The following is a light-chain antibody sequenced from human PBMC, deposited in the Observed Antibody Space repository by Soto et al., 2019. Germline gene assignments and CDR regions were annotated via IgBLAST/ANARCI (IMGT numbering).Light chain of an antibody. J-gene: IGKJ1*01. CDR3: QKYDSAPHT. V-gene: IGKV1-27*01. CDR2: AAS. CDR1: QGISNY. Sequence: DFHMTQSPSSLPASVGDRVTITCRASQGISNYLAWYQQKPGKVPKLLIYAASTLQSGVPSRFSGSGSGTDFTLTISSLQPEDVATYFCQKYDSAPHTFGQGTKVDIK.